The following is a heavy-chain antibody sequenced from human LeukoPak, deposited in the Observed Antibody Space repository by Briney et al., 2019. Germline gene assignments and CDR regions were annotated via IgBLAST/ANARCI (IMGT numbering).Heavy chain of an antibody. CDR2: IKPDGSEK. CDR1: GFTFSTYW. CDR3: ARAWQKAFDI. J-gene: IGHJ3*02. Sequence: TEGSLRLSCAASGFTFSTYWMNWVRQAPGKGLEWVASIKPDGSEKYYVDSVKGRFTMSRDNAKNLMYVQMNSLRAEDAAIYYCARAWQKAFDIWGQGTMVTVSS. V-gene: IGHV3-7*04.